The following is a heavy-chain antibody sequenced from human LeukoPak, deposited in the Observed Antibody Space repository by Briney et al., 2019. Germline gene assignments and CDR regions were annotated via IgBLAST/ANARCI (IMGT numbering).Heavy chain of an antibody. CDR3: ARQGTYSSAIGMGY. CDR1: GYTFNNHY. CDR2: INPSGGST. Sequence: ASVKVSCKASGYTFNNHYMYWVRQAPGQGLEWMGVINPSGGSTSYAQKFQGRVTMTRDTSTRTVYMEVNSLRSEDTAVYYCARQGTYSSAIGMGYWGQGALVTVSS. J-gene: IGHJ4*02. V-gene: IGHV1-46*02. D-gene: IGHD6-19*01.